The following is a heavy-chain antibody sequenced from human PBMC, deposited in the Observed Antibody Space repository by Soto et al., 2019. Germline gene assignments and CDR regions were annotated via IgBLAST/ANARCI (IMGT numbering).Heavy chain of an antibody. Sequence: PGRSLRLSCAASGFTFSSNWMHWVRQAPGKGLVWVSRINSDGSSTSYAASVKGRFTIPRDNVKNPLYLQMNSLRAEDTAVYNCAKEPVGPDWYFDLWGRGTLVTVSS. V-gene: IGHV3-74*01. J-gene: IGHJ2*01. CDR3: AKEPVGPDWYFDL. CDR2: INSDGSST. CDR1: GFTFSSNW.